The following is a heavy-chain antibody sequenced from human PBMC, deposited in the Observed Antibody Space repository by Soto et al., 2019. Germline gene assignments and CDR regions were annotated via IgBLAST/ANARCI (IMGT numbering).Heavy chain of an antibody. Sequence: ASVKVSCKASGYTFTGYYMHWVRQAPGQGLEWMGWINPNSGGTNYAQKFQGRVTMTRDTSISTAYMELSRLRSDDTAVYYCARDRGRITGTTDWFDPWGQGTLVTSPQ. V-gene: IGHV1-2*02. CDR2: INPNSGGT. J-gene: IGHJ5*02. CDR3: ARDRGRITGTTDWFDP. CDR1: GYTFTGYY. D-gene: IGHD1-7*01.